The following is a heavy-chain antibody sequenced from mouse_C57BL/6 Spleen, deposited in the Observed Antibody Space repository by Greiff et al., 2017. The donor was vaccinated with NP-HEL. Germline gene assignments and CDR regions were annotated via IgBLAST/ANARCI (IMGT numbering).Heavy chain of an antibody. J-gene: IGHJ4*01. D-gene: IGHD3-2*02. CDR3: ASPDSSGFYYDAMDY. CDR1: GFTFSDYG. CDR2: ISSGSSTI. Sequence: EVQGVESGGGLVKPGGSLKLSCAASGFTFSDYGMHWVRQAPEKGLEWVAYISSGSSTIYYADTVKGRFTISRDNAKNTLFLQMTSLRSEDTAMYYCASPDSSGFYYDAMDYWGQRTSVTVSS. V-gene: IGHV5-17*01.